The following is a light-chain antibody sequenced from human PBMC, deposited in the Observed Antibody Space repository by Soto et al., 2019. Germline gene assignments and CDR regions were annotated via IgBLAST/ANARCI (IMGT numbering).Light chain of an antibody. CDR2: KAS. CDR1: QSISDW. Sequence: DIQMTQSPSTLSASVGDRVTITCRASQSISDWLAWYQQKPGKAPKLIIYKASTLESGVPSRFSGSGSGTELTLTISSLQPDYFAIYSCQQYNTSPWTFGQGTKVEIK. J-gene: IGKJ2*02. CDR3: QQYNTSPWT. V-gene: IGKV1-5*03.